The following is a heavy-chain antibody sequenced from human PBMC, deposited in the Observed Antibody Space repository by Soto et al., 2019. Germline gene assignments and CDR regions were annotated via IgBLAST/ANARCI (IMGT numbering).Heavy chain of an antibody. Sequence: GGSLRLSCAASGFTFSSYAMSWVRQAPGKGLEWVSAISGSGGSTYYADSVKGRFTISRDNSKNTLYLQMNSLRAEDTAVYYCAKHSIVGAITRSPFDYWGQGTLVTVSS. D-gene: IGHD1-26*01. CDR3: AKHSIVGAITRSPFDY. CDR2: ISGSGGST. J-gene: IGHJ4*02. CDR1: GFTFSSYA. V-gene: IGHV3-23*01.